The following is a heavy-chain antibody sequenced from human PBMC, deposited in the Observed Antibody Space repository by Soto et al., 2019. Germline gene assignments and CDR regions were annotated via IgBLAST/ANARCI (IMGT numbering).Heavy chain of an antibody. V-gene: IGHV1-3*01. D-gene: IGHD1-1*01. CDR1: AYTLTRFP. CDR2: INAANGDT. Sequence: SVKVCCKASAYTLTRFPVHWVRQAPGQRLEWMGWINAANGDTKYSQKFQGRVIITRDTSASAAYMELSSLRSEDTDVYYCTRDYNGLGDYWGQGTLVLVPS. J-gene: IGHJ4*02. CDR3: TRDYNGLGDY.